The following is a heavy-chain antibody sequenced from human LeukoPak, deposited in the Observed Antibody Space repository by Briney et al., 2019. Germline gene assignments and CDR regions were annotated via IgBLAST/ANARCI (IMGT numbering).Heavy chain of an antibody. CDR3: AREGGDGYNFLGY. CDR2: IYYSGST. CDR1: HYSISSAYY. V-gene: IGHV4-38-2*02. D-gene: IGHD5-24*01. J-gene: IGHJ4*02. Sequence: SETLSLTCTVSHYSISSAYYWGWIRQPPGKGLEWIGSIYYSGSTYYNPSLKSRVTISVDTSKNQFSLKLSSVTAADTAVYYCAREGGDGYNFLGYWGQGTLVTVSS.